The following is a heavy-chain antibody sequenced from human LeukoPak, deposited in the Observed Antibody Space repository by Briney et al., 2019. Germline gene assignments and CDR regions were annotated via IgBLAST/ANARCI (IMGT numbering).Heavy chain of an antibody. CDR2: IYSSGRII. CDR1: GFTFSSYE. Sequence: GGSLRLSCAASGFTFSSYEMNWVRQAPGKGLEWVAYIYSSGRIIYYADSVKGRFTISRDNAKNSLYLQMNSLRAEDTAVYYCASTGGYGSGTYDYYYFGMDVWGQGTTVTVSS. D-gene: IGHD3-10*01. CDR3: ASTGGYGSGTYDYYYFGMDV. V-gene: IGHV3-48*03. J-gene: IGHJ6*02.